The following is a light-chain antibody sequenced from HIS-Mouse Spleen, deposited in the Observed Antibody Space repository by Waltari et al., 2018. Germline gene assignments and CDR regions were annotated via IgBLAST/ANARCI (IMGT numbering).Light chain of an antibody. CDR2: NNN. Sequence: QSVLTQPPPASGTPGQTVTIPCSGSSSNIGSNTVNWYQQLPGTAPKLLNYNNNKPATAVPVRFSGATTGTSGSPAISGRHSEDEADYYCAACDDRLNGYVFGTGTKVTVL. CDR3: AACDDRLNGYV. V-gene: IGLV1-44*01. CDR1: SSNIGSNT. J-gene: IGLJ1*01.